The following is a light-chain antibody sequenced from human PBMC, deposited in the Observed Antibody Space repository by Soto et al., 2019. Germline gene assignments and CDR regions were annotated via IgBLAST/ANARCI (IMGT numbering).Light chain of an antibody. V-gene: IGKV1-33*01. CDR2: DTS. CDR1: QAISNN. CDR3: QQTDKLPLT. Sequence: DIQMTQSPSPLPASVGDRVIITCQASQAISNNLNWYQQKPGRAPKLLIYDTSNLEKGVPSRFRGSGGGTDFTFTITSLQPDDFATYFCQQTDKLPLTFGGGTKVDMK. J-gene: IGKJ4*01.